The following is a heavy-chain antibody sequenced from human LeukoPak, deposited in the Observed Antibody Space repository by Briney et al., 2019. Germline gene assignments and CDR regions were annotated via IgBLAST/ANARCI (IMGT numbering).Heavy chain of an antibody. CDR1: GYTFTSNG. Sequence: GASVKVSCKASGYTFTSNGISWVRQAPGQGVEWMGWISAYNGNTNNAQKVQGRVTMTTDTSTSTAYMELWSLRADDTAVYYCARDYGYSGSFIDAFDIWGQETIVTVSS. V-gene: IGHV1-18*01. CDR2: ISAYNGNT. D-gene: IGHD1-26*01. CDR3: ARDYGYSGSFIDAFDI. J-gene: IGHJ3*02.